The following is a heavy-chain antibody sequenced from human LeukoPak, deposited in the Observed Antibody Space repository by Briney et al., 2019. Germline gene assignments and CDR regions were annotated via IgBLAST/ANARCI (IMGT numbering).Heavy chain of an antibody. Sequence: GGSLRLSCADSGFTFSSYWMSWGRQALGKGLEWVANIKQDGIEKYYVDSVEGRFTISRDNAKNSLFLQMNNLRVEDTAVYYCARGYNSALDYWGQGSLVTVSS. CDR1: GFTFSSYW. CDR2: IKQDGIEK. V-gene: IGHV3-7*04. D-gene: IGHD1-14*01. CDR3: ARGYNSALDY. J-gene: IGHJ4*02.